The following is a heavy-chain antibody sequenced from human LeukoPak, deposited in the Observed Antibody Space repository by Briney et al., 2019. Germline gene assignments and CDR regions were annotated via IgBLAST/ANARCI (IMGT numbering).Heavy chain of an antibody. D-gene: IGHD6-19*01. J-gene: IGHJ4*02. CDR2: INPNSVGT. V-gene: IGHV1-2*02. CDR1: VYTFTGYY. CDR3: ARGYTSGWWLFDY. Sequence: ASVKVSCKASVYTFTGYYMHWVRQAPGQGLEWMGWINPNSVGTNYAQKFQGRVTMTRDSSISTAYMDLSRLRSDDTAVYYCARGYTSGWWLFDYWGQGTLVTVSS.